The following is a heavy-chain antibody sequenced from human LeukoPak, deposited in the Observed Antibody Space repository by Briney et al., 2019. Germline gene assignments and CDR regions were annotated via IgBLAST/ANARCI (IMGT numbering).Heavy chain of an antibody. CDR2: IYSGGST. CDR1: GFTLSTNA. CDR3: ARDYYYYGMDV. Sequence: PGGSLRLSCLTSGFTLSTNAMSWVRQAPGKGLEWVSVIYSGGSTYYADSVKGRFTISRDNSKNTLYLQMNSLRAEDTAVYYCARDYYYYGMDVWGQGTTVTVSS. J-gene: IGHJ6*02. V-gene: IGHV3-53*01.